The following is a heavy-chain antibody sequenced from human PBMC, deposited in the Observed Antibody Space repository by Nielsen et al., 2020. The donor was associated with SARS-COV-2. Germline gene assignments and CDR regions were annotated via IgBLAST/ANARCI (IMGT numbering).Heavy chain of an antibody. Sequence: GGSLRLSCEGSGYTFTTYWIGWVRQMPGKGLEWMGIIYPGDSDTRYSPSFQGQVTISADKSISTAYLQWSSLKASDTAMYYCARERYSSGGVGYWGQGTLVTVSA. CDR3: ARERYSSGGVGY. V-gene: IGHV5-51*01. J-gene: IGHJ4*02. CDR2: IYPGDSDT. CDR1: GYTFTTYW. D-gene: IGHD6-19*01.